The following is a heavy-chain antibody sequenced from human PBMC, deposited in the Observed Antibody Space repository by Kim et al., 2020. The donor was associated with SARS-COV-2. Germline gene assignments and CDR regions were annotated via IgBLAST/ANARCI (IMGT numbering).Heavy chain of an antibody. CDR2: ISSSGSTI. D-gene: IGHD5-18*01. Sequence: GGSLRLSCAASGFTFSSYEMNWVRQAPGKGLEWVSYISSSGSTIYYADSVKGRFTISRDNAKNSLYLQMNSLRAEDTAVYYCARDNTGGYYGMDVWGQGTTVTVSS. V-gene: IGHV3-48*03. J-gene: IGHJ6*02. CDR1: GFTFSSYE. CDR3: ARDNTGGYYGMDV.